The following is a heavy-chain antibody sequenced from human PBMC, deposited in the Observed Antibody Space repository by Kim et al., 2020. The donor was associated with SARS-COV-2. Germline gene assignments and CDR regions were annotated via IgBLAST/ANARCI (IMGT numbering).Heavy chain of an antibody. D-gene: IGHD4-17*01. V-gene: IGHV4-39*01. CDR1: GGSISSSSYY. CDR3: GRHVRYGDYYFDY. CDR2: IYYSGST. J-gene: IGHJ4*02. Sequence: SETLSLTCTVSGGSISSSSYYWGWIRQPPGKGLEWIGSIYYSGSTYYNPSLKSRVTIYVDKSKNQLSLKLSSATAADTAEYYCGRHVRYGDYYFDYWDQG.